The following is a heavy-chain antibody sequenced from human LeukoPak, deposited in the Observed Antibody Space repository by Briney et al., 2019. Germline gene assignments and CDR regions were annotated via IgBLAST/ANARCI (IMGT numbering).Heavy chain of an antibody. CDR3: ARDLSEWEPKYDY. CDR1: GFTFSSYA. CDR2: TSYDGSNK. Sequence: GRSLRLSCAASGFTFSSYAMHWVRQAPGKGLEWVAVTSYDGSNKYYADSVKGRFTISRDNSKNTLYLQMNSLRAEDTAVYYCARDLSEWEPKYDYWGQGTLVTVSS. D-gene: IGHD1-26*01. V-gene: IGHV3-30-3*01. J-gene: IGHJ4*02.